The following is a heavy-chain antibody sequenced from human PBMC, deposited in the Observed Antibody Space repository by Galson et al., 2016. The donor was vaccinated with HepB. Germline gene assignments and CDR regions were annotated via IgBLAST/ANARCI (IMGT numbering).Heavy chain of an antibody. J-gene: IGHJ4*02. D-gene: IGHD6-25*01. CDR3: ARERPTPSSDWPYCFDS. CDR2: IYSNGNT. CDR1: NGSLSRYF. Sequence: LSLTCTVSNGSLSRYFWRWIRQPAGEGLEWIGRIYSNGNTRYNSSLQSRVTMSLDMSKNQFSVRLISVTAADTAVYFCARERPTPSSDWPYCFDSWGQGALVTVSS. V-gene: IGHV4-4*07.